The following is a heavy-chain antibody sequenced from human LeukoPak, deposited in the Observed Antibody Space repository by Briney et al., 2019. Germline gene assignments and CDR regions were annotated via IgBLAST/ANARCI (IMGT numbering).Heavy chain of an antibody. Sequence: PGGSLRLSCAASGFTLGSCGMHWVRQAPGKGLEWVAFIRSDGSNKNYADSVKGRFTISRDNSKNTLYLQMNSLRAEDTAVYYCASLGIAWYVDYWGQGTLVTVSS. CDR1: GFTLGSCG. CDR2: IRSDGSNK. V-gene: IGHV3-30*02. J-gene: IGHJ4*02. D-gene: IGHD7-27*01. CDR3: ASLGIAWYVDY.